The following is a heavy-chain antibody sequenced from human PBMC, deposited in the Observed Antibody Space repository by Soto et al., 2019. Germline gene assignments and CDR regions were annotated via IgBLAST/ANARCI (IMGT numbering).Heavy chain of an antibody. CDR1: GFTVSSNY. CDR3: ARAFYYDSSGYITDY. Sequence: GGSLRLSCAASGFTVSSNYMSWVRQAPGKGLECVSVIYSGGSTYYADSVKGRFTISRDNSKNTLYLQMNSLRAEDTAVYYCARAFYYDSSGYITDYWGQGTLVTVSS. V-gene: IGHV3-53*01. CDR2: IYSGGST. D-gene: IGHD3-22*01. J-gene: IGHJ4*02.